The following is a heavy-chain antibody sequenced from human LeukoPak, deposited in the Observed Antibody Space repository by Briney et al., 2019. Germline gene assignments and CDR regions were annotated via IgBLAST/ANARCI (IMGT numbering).Heavy chain of an antibody. CDR2: IKQDGSEK. CDR3: AELGITMIGGV. D-gene: IGHD3-10*02. J-gene: IGHJ6*04. CDR1: GFTFTSYW. V-gene: IGHV3-7*01. Sequence: PGGSLRLSCAASGFTFTSYWMSWVRQAPGKGLEWVANIKQDGSEKYHVDSMKGRFTISRDNAKNSLYLQMNSLRAEDTAVYYCAELGITMIGGVWGKGTTVTISS.